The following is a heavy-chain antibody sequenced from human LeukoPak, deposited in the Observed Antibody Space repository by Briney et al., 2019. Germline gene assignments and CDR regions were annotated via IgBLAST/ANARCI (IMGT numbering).Heavy chain of an antibody. D-gene: IGHD1-14*01. CDR3: ARENPRGRHRINWFDP. Sequence: ASVTVTCKASGYTFTSYGIRWVRQAPGQGLEWMGCISAYNGNTNYAQKLQGRVTMTTDTSTSTAYMELRSLRSDDTAVYYCARENPRGRHRINWFDPWGQGTLVTVSS. V-gene: IGHV1-18*01. CDR2: ISAYNGNT. CDR1: GYTFTSYG. J-gene: IGHJ5*02.